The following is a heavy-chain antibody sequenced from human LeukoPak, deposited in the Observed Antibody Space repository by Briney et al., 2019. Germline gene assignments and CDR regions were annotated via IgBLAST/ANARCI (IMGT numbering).Heavy chain of an antibody. Sequence: GGSLRLSCAASGFTFSSYSMNWVRQAPGKRLEWVSSISSSSSYIYYADSVKGRFTISRDNAKNSLYLQMNSLRAEDTAVYYCAMGGGYSYGNFDYWGQGTLVTVSS. V-gene: IGHV3-21*01. CDR2: ISSSSSYI. CDR1: GFTFSSYS. CDR3: AMGGGYSYGNFDY. J-gene: IGHJ4*02. D-gene: IGHD5-18*01.